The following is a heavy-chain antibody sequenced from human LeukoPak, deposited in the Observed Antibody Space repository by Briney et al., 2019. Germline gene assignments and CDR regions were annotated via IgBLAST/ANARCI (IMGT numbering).Heavy chain of an antibody. V-gene: IGHV3-23*01. CDR1: VFIFSIYD. D-gene: IGHD3-16*01. J-gene: IGHJ5*02. CDR2: IINRDNST. CDR3: AKESGFQGARADHQGEYNWFDP. Sequence: HAGGPLRLPCAPSVFIFSIYDITGVPQSPGKGREGVSTIINRDNSTFYADSVKASFTFSRDNSKNTLYLQMNSLRAEDTAVYYCAKESGFQGARADHQGEYNWFDPWGQGTLVTVSS.